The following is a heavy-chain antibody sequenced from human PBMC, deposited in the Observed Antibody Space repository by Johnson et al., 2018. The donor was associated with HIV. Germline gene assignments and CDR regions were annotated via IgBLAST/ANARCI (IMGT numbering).Heavy chain of an antibody. CDR3: ARAQYNYALGRGAFDI. J-gene: IGHJ3*02. Sequence: VQLVESGGGVVRPGGSLTLSCAASGFIFDDYGMNWVRQAPGKGLEWVSGINWNGGGTGYADSVNGRFTISRDNAKNSLYRQMNSLRAEDTAVYYCARAQYNYALGRGAFDIWGQGTMVTVSS. V-gene: IGHV3-20*04. CDR2: INWNGGGT. D-gene: IGHD5-18*01. CDR1: GFIFDDYG.